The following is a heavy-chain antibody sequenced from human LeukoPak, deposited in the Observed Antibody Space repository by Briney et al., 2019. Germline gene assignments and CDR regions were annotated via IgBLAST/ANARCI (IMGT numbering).Heavy chain of an antibody. CDR3: AKDPWGDYYDTSGYYSAVDY. Sequence: PGGSLRLSCAASGFTFSSYAMSWVRQAPGKGLEWVSAISGSGVSTYYADSVKGRFTISRDNSKNTLYLQMNSLRAEDTAVYYCAKDPWGDYYDTSGYYSAVDYWGQGTLVTVSS. J-gene: IGHJ4*02. V-gene: IGHV3-23*01. CDR1: GFTFSSYA. D-gene: IGHD3-22*01. CDR2: ISGSGVST.